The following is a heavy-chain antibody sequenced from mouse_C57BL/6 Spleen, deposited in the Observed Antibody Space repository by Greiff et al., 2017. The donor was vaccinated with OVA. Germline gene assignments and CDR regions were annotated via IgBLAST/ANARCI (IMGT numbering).Heavy chain of an antibody. CDR2: INSDGSST. V-gene: IGHV5-16*01. CDR1: GFTFSDYY. Sequence: DVMLVESEGGLVQPGSSMKLSCTASGFTFSDYYMAWVRQVPGQGLEWVANINSDGSSTYYLDYLKSRFTISRDNAKNTLYLQMSSLTSEDTATEYGERPIYDEYDGGWYFDGWGTGTTVTVSS. D-gene: IGHD2-4*01. CDR3: ERPIYDEYDGGWYFDG. J-gene: IGHJ1*03.